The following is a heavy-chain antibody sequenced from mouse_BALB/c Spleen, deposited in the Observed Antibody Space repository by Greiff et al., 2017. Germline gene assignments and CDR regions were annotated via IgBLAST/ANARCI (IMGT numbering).Heavy chain of an antibody. J-gene: IGHJ3*01. V-gene: IGHV1-7*01. D-gene: IGHD1-1*01. CDR3: ARRDYYGSSAFAY. CDR1: GYTFTSYW. Sequence: VQLQQSGAELAKPGASVKMSCKASGYTFTSYWMHWVKQRPGQGLEWIGYINPSTGYTEYNQKFKDKATLTADKSSSTAYMQLSSLTSEDSAVYYCARRDYYGSSAFAYWGQGTLVTVSA. CDR2: INPSTGYT.